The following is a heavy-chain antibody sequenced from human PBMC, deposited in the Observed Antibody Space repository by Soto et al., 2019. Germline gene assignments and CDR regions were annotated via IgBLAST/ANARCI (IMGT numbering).Heavy chain of an antibody. V-gene: IGHV2-5*01. CDR1: GFSLDTSGVG. D-gene: IGHD1-26*01. CDR2: LFWNDDR. J-gene: IGHJ4*02. Sequence: QITLKESGPTLVRPAQILTLTCTFSGFSLDTSGVGVSWIRQPPGKAAEWVALLFWNDDRRYSPSLRIRLTISKDTSKYQVRLTMTNVDPVDTATYHCGYSVVGGNMKDYYFDFWGQGIMVAVSS. CDR3: GYSVVGGNMKDYYFDF.